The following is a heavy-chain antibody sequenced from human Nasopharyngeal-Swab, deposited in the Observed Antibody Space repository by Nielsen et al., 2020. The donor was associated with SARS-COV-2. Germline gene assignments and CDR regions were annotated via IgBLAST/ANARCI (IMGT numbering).Heavy chain of an antibody. CDR2: IYYSGST. J-gene: IGHJ4*02. V-gene: IGHV4-39*01. CDR1: GGSISSSSYY. CDR3: FGMEWLRGPFDY. Sequence: SETLSLTCTVSGGSISSSSYYWGWIRQPPGKGLEWIGSIYYSGSTYYNPSLKSRVTISVDTSKNQFSLKLSSVTAADTAVYYRFGMEWLRGPFDYWGQGTLVTVSS. D-gene: IGHD3-3*01.